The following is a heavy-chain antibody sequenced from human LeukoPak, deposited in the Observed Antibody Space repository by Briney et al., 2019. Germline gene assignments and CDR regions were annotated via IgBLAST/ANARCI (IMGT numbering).Heavy chain of an antibody. V-gene: IGHV3-30*04. D-gene: IGHD6-13*01. Sequence: PGGSLRLSCGASGFTFSSYAMHWVRQAPGKGLEWVTVISLDGSNKYYADSVKGRFTISRDNSKNTLYLQMNSLRAEDTALYYCARGDKQLVFNRNKGGFDPWGRGTLVTVSS. CDR3: ARGDKQLVFNRNKGGFDP. J-gene: IGHJ5*02. CDR1: GFTFSSYA. CDR2: ISLDGSNK.